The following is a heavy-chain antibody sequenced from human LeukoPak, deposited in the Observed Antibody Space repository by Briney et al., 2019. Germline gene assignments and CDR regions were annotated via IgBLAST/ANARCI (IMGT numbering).Heavy chain of an antibody. CDR3: ARDRQLDRVRGVISLLVDY. V-gene: IGHV4-39*02. D-gene: IGHD3-10*01. Sequence: SETLSLTCTVSGGSIRSSYYYWGWIRQPPGKGLEWIGSIYDSGSTYYNPSLKSRVTISVDTSKNQFSLKLNSVTAADTAVYYCARDRQLDRVRGVISLLVDYWGQGTLVTVSS. CDR2: IYDSGST. J-gene: IGHJ4*02. CDR1: GGSIRSSYYY.